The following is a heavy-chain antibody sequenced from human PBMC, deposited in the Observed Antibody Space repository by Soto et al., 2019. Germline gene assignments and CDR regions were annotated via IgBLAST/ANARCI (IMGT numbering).Heavy chain of an antibody. Sequence: GASVKVSCKASGYTFTSYGISWVRQAPGQGLEWMGWISAYNGNTNYAQKLQGRVTMTTDTSTSTAYMELRSLRSDDTAVYYCARVKAGEGYYYYYGMDVWGQGTTVTVS. D-gene: IGHD7-27*01. CDR1: GYTFTSYG. CDR3: ARVKAGEGYYYYYGMDV. CDR2: ISAYNGNT. V-gene: IGHV1-18*04. J-gene: IGHJ6*02.